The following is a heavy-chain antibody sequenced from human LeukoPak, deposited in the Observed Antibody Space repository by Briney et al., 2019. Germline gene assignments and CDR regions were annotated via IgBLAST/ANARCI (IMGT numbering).Heavy chain of an antibody. D-gene: IGHD2-15*01. CDR1: GFTFSSYS. CDR2: ISSSSSTI. V-gene: IGHV3-48*01. Sequence: LSGGSLRLSCAASGFTFSSYSMNWVCQAPGKGLEWVSYISSSSSTIYYADSVKGRFTISRDNAKNSLYLQMNSLRAEDTAVYYCARVEVVAASHPFDYWGQGTLVTVSS. CDR3: ARVEVVAASHPFDY. J-gene: IGHJ4*02.